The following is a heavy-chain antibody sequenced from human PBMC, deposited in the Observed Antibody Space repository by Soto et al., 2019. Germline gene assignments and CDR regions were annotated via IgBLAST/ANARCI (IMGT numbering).Heavy chain of an antibody. J-gene: IGHJ6*02. CDR3: ARDRPVESGSYHYYYGMDV. V-gene: IGHV1-18*01. D-gene: IGHD1-26*01. Sequence: QVQLVQSGAEVKKPGASVKVSCKASGYTVTSYGISWVRQAPGQGLEWMGWISAYNGNTNYAQKLQGRVTMTTDTSTSTAYMELRSLRSDDTAVYYCARDRPVESGSYHYYYGMDVWGQGTTVTVSS. CDR1: GYTVTSYG. CDR2: ISAYNGNT.